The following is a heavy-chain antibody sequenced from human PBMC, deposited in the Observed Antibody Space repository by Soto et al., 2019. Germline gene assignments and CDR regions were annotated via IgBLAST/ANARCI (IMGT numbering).Heavy chain of an antibody. D-gene: IGHD6-19*01. CDR1: GYSFTNYG. CDR3: ARDRGVAPPVAGNTHYYYYMDL. Sequence: QDQLVQSGAEVKKPGASVTVSCKASGYSFTNYGVTWVRQAPGQGLEWMGWISAFNGNTHYAQNLQGRVTMTTDASTSTAYMELRSLRSDDTAVYYCARDRGVAPPVAGNTHYYYYMDLWGKGTTVTVSS. CDR2: ISAFNGNT. V-gene: IGHV1-18*01. J-gene: IGHJ6*03.